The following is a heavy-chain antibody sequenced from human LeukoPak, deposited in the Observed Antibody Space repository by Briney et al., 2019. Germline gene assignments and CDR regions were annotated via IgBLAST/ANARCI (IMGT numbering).Heavy chain of an antibody. J-gene: IGHJ5*01. D-gene: IGHD6-19*01. CDR1: GGSFSGYY. Sequence: PSEALSLTCAVYGGSFSGYYWSWIRQPPGKGLEWIGEINHSGSTNYNPSLKSRVTISVDTSKNQFSLKLSSVTAADTAVYYCARQAPYSSGWYVFWGQGTLVTVSS. V-gene: IGHV4-34*01. CDR2: INHSGST. CDR3: ARQAPYSSGWYVF.